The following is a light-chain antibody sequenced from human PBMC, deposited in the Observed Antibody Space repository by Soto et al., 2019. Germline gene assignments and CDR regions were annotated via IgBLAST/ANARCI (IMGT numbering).Light chain of an antibody. J-gene: IGKJ1*01. CDR1: QSVSSN. CDR2: GAS. CDR3: QQYNNWPPT. Sequence: EIVMTQSPATLSVSPGERATLSCRASQSVSSNLAWYQQKPGQAPRLLMYGASTRATGIPARFSGSGSGTEFTLTISSLQSEDFAVYYCQQYNNWPPTFGQGTKVDIK. V-gene: IGKV3-15*01.